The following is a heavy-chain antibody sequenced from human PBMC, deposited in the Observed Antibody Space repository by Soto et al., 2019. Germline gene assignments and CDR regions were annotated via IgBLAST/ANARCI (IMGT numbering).Heavy chain of an antibody. V-gene: IGHV3-53*01. CDR1: GFTVSSNY. CDR2: IYSGGST. Sequence: AGGSLRLSCAASGFTVSSNYMSWVRQAPGKGLEWVSVIYSGGSTYYADSVKGRFTISRDNSKNTLYLQMNSLRAEDTAVYYCARSESSGWYPHYWGQGTLVTVSS. D-gene: IGHD6-19*01. J-gene: IGHJ4*02. CDR3: ARSESSGWYPHY.